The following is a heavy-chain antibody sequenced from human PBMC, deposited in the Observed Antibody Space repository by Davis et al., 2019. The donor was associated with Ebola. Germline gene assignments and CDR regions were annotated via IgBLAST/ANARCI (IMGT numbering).Heavy chain of an antibody. CDR1: GFTFSSYA. J-gene: IGHJ6*02. V-gene: IGHV3-30-3*01. Sequence: GESLKISCAASGFTFSSYAMHWVRQAPGKGLEWVAVISYDGSNKYYADSAKGRFTISRDNSKNTLYLQMNSLRAEDTAVYSCARDGGRINCSSTRCHYYYYGMDVWGQGTTVTVSS. CDR2: ISYDGSNK. D-gene: IGHD2-2*01. CDR3: ARDGGRINCSSTRCHYYYYGMDV.